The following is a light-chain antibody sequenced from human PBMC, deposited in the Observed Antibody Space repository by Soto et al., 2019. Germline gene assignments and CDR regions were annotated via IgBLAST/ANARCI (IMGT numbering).Light chain of an antibody. J-gene: IGKJ5*01. Sequence: IQLTQSPSSLSASVGDRVTITCRASQGISSYLAWYQQQPGKAPNLLIYAASTLQSGVPSRFSGSGSGTDFTLTISSLQPEDFATYYCQQLNSYPRTFGQGTRLEIK. CDR1: QGISSY. V-gene: IGKV1-9*01. CDR2: AAS. CDR3: QQLNSYPRT.